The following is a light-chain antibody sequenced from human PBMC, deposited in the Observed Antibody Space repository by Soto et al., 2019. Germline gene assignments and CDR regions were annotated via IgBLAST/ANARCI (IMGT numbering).Light chain of an antibody. J-gene: IGKJ5*01. CDR1: QGLGTN. CDR2: AAS. CDR3: QQYHSVPRT. Sequence: EVVTTQSPATLSVSPGERATLSCRASQGLGTNLAWYQQKPGQAPRLLIYAASTRATGVPGRFSGSGSGTEFTLTISSLQSEDIARYYCQQYHSVPRTFGQGTRLEIK. V-gene: IGKV3-15*01.